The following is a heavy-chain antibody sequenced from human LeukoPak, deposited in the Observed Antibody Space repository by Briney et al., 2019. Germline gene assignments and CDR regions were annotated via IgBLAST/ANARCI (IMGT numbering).Heavy chain of an antibody. D-gene: IGHD2/OR15-2a*01. Sequence: PGGSLRLSCAASGFTVSSNYMSWVRQAPGKGLEWVSLIYSDGSTYYADSVKGRFIISRDNSKNTLYLQMNSLRAEDTAVYYCARFVTLDCWGQGTLVTVSS. CDR2: IYSDGST. CDR1: GFTVSSNY. V-gene: IGHV3-53*01. CDR3: ARFVTLDC. J-gene: IGHJ4*02.